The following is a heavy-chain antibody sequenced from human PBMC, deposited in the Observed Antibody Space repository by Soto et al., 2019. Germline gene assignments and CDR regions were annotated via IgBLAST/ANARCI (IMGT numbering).Heavy chain of an antibody. CDR1: GFTFSSYD. J-gene: IGHJ6*02. V-gene: IGHV3-13*01. CDR3: ARGSPPRYCSGGSCYSTYYYYGMDV. Sequence: GGSLRLSCAASGFTFSSYDMHWVRQATGKGLEWVSAIGTAGDTYYPGSVKGRFTISRENAKNSLYLQMNSLRAGDTAVYYCARGSPPRYCSGGSCYSTYYYYGMDVWGQRTTVTVSS. D-gene: IGHD2-15*01. CDR2: IGTAGDT.